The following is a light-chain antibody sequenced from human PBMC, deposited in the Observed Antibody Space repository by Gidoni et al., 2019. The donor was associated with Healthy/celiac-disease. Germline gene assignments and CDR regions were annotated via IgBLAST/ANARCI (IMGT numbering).Light chain of an antibody. J-gene: IGKJ1*01. Sequence: EIVLKQSPGTLSLSPGERATLSCRASQSVSSGYLAWYQQKPGQAPRLLIYGASSRATGIPDRFSGSGSGTDFTLTISRLEPEDFAVYYCQQYGSSPWTFGQGTKVEIK. CDR2: GAS. V-gene: IGKV3-20*01. CDR3: QQYGSSPWT. CDR1: QSVSSGY.